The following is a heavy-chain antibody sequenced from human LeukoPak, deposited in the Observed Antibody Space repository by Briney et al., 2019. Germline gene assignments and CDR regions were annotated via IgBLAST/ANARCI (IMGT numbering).Heavy chain of an antibody. CDR1: GFTFTGHY. CDR2: INGNSGAT. Sequence: ASVKVSCKASGFTFTGHYMYWVRQAPGQGLEWMGWINGNSGATNYARNFQDRVTLTRDTSIRTVYMELSRLRIDDTAVYYCARDFSWGVDYWGQGTLVTVSS. J-gene: IGHJ4*02. CDR3: ARDFSWGVDY. D-gene: IGHD3-10*01. V-gene: IGHV1-2*02.